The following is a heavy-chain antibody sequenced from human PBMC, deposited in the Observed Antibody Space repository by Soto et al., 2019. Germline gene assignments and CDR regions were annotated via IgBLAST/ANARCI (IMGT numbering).Heavy chain of an antibody. CDR1: GGSISSGGYY. V-gene: IGHV4-31*03. CDR3: ARDPGRGNYARAGWFDP. Sequence: QVQLQESGPGLVKPSQTLSLTCTVSGGSISSGGYYWSWIRQHPGKGLEWIGYIYYSGSTYYNPSLKSRVSISVDTSKNQFPRKLSSVTSADTAVYYCARDPGRGNYARAGWFDPWGQGTLVTVSS. CDR2: IYYSGST. D-gene: IGHD1-26*01. J-gene: IGHJ5*02.